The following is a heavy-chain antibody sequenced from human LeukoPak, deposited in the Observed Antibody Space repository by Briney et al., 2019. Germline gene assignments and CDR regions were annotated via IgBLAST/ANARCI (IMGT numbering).Heavy chain of an antibody. Sequence: ASVKVSCKVSGYTLTELSMHWVRQAPGKGLEWMGGFDPEDGETIYAQKFQGRVTMTEDTSTDTAYMELSSLRSEDTAVHYCATKGPYGDYQHFQHWGQGTLVTVSS. CDR2: FDPEDGET. J-gene: IGHJ1*01. V-gene: IGHV1-24*01. CDR3: ATKGPYGDYQHFQH. CDR1: GYTLTELS. D-gene: IGHD4-17*01.